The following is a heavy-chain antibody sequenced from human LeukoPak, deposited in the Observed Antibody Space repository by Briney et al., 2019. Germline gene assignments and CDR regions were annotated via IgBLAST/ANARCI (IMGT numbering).Heavy chain of an antibody. CDR3: ARAGYSSSRYGNYYYMDV. J-gene: IGHJ6*03. CDR1: GFTFSSYA. CDR2: ISSNGGST. D-gene: IGHD6-13*01. Sequence: GGSLRLSCAASGFTFSSYAMHWVRQAPGKGLEYVSAISSNGGSTYYANSVKGRFTISRDNSKNTLYLQMGSLRAEDMAVYYCARAGYSSSRYGNYYYMDVWGKGTTVTVSS. V-gene: IGHV3-64*01.